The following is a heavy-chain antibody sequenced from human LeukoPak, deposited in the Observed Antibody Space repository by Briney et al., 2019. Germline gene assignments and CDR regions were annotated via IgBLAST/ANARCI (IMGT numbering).Heavy chain of an antibody. D-gene: IGHD6-6*01. V-gene: IGHV3-30-3*01. Sequence: GGSLSLSCAASGFTFSSYAMHWVRKAPGKGLEWVAVISYDGSNKYYADSVKGRFTISRDNSKNTLYLQMNSLRAEDTAVYYCARDPYSSSPFFDYWGQGTLVTVSS. J-gene: IGHJ4*02. CDR1: GFTFSSYA. CDR2: ISYDGSNK. CDR3: ARDPYSSSPFFDY.